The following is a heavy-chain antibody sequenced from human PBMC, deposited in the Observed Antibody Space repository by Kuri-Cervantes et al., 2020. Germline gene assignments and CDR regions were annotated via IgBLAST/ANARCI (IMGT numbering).Heavy chain of an antibody. CDR2: MYYSGRT. D-gene: IGHD3-22*01. Sequence: GSLRLSCTVSGGSISSSSYYWGWIRQAPGKGLEWIGSMYYSGRTYYNPSLKSRVTISVDTSKNHFSVKLSSVTAADTAVYYCARASITMIEGYYFDYWGQGTLVTVSS. J-gene: IGHJ4*02. CDR3: ARASITMIEGYYFDY. V-gene: IGHV4-39*02. CDR1: GGSISSSSYY.